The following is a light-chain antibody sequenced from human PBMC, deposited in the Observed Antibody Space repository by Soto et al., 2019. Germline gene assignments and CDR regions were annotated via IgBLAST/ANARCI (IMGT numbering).Light chain of an antibody. V-gene: IGLV1-44*01. Sequence: QSVLTQPPSTSGTPGQRVTISCSGSSSNVGINAVHWYQQFPGTAPRLLIYTDYQRPSGVPGRFSGSKSGTSASLAISGRQSEDEADYYCAAWDDSLGGLVFGGGTKLTVL. CDR3: AAWDDSLGGLV. CDR1: SSNVGINA. J-gene: IGLJ2*01. CDR2: TDY.